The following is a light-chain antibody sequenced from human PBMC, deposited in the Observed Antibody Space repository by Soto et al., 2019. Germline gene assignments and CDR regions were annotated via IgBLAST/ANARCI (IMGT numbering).Light chain of an antibody. CDR1: QSINTY. CDR3: QQSYSTRFT. J-gene: IGKJ3*01. V-gene: IGKV1-39*01. CDR2: SSS. Sequence: FQMTQSPSSLSASVGDRVTITCRASQSINTYLNWYQFKPGKAPKLLIFSSSNLQTGVPSRFSGSGSGTHFNLTITRLQPEDSATYYCQQSYSTRFTFGPGTQVEI.